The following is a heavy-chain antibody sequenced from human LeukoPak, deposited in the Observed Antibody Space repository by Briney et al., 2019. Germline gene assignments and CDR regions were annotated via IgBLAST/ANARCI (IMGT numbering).Heavy chain of an antibody. D-gene: IGHD3/OR15-3a*01. Sequence: GGSLRLSCAVSGFTFNNYWMSWVRQAPGKGLEWVANITPDGSDRYYVDSLKGRFTISRDNSKNTLYLQMSSPRVEDTAMYYCARDLRKSADYYFDYWGQGTLVTVSS. CDR3: ARDLRKSADYYFDY. CDR1: GFTFNNYW. V-gene: IGHV3-7*01. J-gene: IGHJ4*02. CDR2: ITPDGSDR.